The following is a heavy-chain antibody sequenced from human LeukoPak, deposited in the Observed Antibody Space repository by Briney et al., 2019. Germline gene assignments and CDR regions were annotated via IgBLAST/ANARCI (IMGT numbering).Heavy chain of an antibody. D-gene: IGHD6-19*01. Sequence: EPGPTLVNPTQTLTLTCTFSGFSLSTSGVGVGWIRQPPGKALDWLALISWDDDPRYSPSLKSRLTITKDTSKNQVVLTLTNMDPVDTATYYCAHRPYVNGWYYFDYWGQGILVTVSS. CDR3: AHRPYVNGWYYFDY. V-gene: IGHV2-5*02. CDR1: GFSLSTSGVG. CDR2: ISWDDDP. J-gene: IGHJ4*02.